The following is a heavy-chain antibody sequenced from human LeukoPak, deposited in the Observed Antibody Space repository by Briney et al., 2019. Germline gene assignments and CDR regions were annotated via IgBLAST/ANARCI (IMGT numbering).Heavy chain of an antibody. D-gene: IGHD7-27*01. CDR2: IYYSGST. J-gene: IGHJ4*02. CDR3: ASLNWGLDY. V-gene: IGHV4-39*01. CDR1: GGSISSSRYY. Sequence: SETLSLTCTVSGGSISSSRYYWGWIRQPPGKGLEWIGSIYYSGSTYYNPSLKSRVTISVDTSKNQFSLKLSSVTAADTAVYYCASLNWGLDYWGQGTLVTVSS.